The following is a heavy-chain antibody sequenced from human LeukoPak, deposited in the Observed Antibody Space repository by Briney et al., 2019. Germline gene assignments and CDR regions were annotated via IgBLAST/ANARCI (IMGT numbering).Heavy chain of an antibody. CDR1: GFTFSSYA. D-gene: IGHD4-17*01. V-gene: IGHV3-30*04. CDR2: ISYDGSNK. Sequence: GGSLRLSCAASGFTFSSYAMHWVHQAPGKGLEGVAVISYDGSNKYYADSVKGRFTISRDNSKNTLYLQMNSLRAEDTAVYYCARDDPYGDYIDYWGQGTLVTVSS. CDR3: ARDDPYGDYIDY. J-gene: IGHJ4*02.